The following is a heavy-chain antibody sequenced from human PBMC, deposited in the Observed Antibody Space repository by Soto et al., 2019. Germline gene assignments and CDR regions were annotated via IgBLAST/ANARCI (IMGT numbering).Heavy chain of an antibody. Sequence: PSETLSLTCTVSGGSISSYYWSWIRQPPGKGLEWIGYIYYSGSTNYNPSLKSRVTISVDTSKNQFSLKLSSVTAADTAVYYCARLTSGWYDYFDYWGQGTLVTVSS. CDR2: IYYSGST. D-gene: IGHD6-19*01. V-gene: IGHV4-59*08. J-gene: IGHJ4*02. CDR3: ARLTSGWYDYFDY. CDR1: GGSISSYY.